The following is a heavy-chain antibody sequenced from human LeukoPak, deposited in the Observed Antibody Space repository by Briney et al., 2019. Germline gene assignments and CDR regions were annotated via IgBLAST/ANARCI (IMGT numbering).Heavy chain of an antibody. Sequence: GGSLRLSCAASGFTFSSYAMSWVRQAPGKGLEWDSAISGSGSNTYYADSVKGRFTISRDNSKNTLYLQMNSLRVADTAVYYCAKDPLGFQRGAWGQGTLVTVSS. D-gene: IGHD4/OR15-4a*01. CDR3: AKDPLGFQRGA. CDR1: GFTFSSYA. J-gene: IGHJ4*02. V-gene: IGHV3-23*01. CDR2: ISGSGSNT.